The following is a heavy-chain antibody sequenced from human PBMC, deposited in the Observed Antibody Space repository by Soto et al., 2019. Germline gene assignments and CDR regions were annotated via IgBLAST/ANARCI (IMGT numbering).Heavy chain of an antibody. D-gene: IGHD4-17*01. J-gene: IGHJ4*02. Sequence: PGGSLRLSCAASGFTFSSYGMHWVRQAPGKGLEWVAVIWYDGSNKYYADSVKGRFTISRDNSKNTLYLQMNSPRAEDTAVYYCARDHYGDYSYEPLYYFDYWGQGTLVTVSS. V-gene: IGHV3-33*01. CDR3: ARDHYGDYSYEPLYYFDY. CDR1: GFTFSSYG. CDR2: IWYDGSNK.